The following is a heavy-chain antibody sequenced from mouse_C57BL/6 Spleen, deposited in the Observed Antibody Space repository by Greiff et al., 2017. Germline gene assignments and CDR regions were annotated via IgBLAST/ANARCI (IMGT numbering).Heavy chain of an antibody. CDR3: ARECYGPYAMDD. J-gene: IGHJ4*01. CDR1: GYTFTSYW. CDR2: IYPSDSET. Sequence: QVQLQQPGAELVRPGSSVKLSCKASGYTFTSYWMDWVKQRPGQGLEWIGNIYPSDSETHYNQKFKDKATLTVDKSSSTAYMQLSSLTSEDSAVYYCARECYGPYAMDDWGQGTSVTVSS. D-gene: IGHD1-1*01. V-gene: IGHV1-61*01.